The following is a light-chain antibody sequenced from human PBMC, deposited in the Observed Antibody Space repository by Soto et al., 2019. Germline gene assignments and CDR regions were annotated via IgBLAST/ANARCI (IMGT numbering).Light chain of an antibody. Sequence: EIVMTQSPATLSVSPGERATLSCRASQRISSNLAWYQQRPGQAPRLLIYAASTRATGIPGRFSGSGSGTEFTLTISSLQSEDFAVYYCQQYNSWPRTFGQGTKVDIK. CDR1: QRISSN. J-gene: IGKJ1*01. CDR3: QQYNSWPRT. V-gene: IGKV3-15*01. CDR2: AAS.